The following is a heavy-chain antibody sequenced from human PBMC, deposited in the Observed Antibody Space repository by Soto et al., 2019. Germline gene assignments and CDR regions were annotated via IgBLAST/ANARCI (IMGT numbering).Heavy chain of an antibody. J-gene: IGHJ4*02. CDR2: INPNSGDT. V-gene: IGHV1-2*02. Sequence: SVKVSCKASGYTFTGYYMHWVRQAPGQGLEWMGWINPNSGDTKYAQKFQGRVTMTRDTSTRTAYMEVSRLTSDDTAVYYCARSLSTIGGRPDSWGQGTLVTVSS. D-gene: IGHD6-6*01. CDR3: ARSLSTIGGRPDS. CDR1: GYTFTGYY.